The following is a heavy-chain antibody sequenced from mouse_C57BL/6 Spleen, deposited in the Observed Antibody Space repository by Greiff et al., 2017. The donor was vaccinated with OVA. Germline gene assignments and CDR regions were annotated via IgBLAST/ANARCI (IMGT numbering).Heavy chain of an antibody. V-gene: IGHV6-6*01. D-gene: IGHD2-4*01. CDR3: TGGFDYGRGPMFAY. CDR2: IRNKANNHAT. Sequence: EVQRVESGGGLVQPGGSMKLSCAASGFTFSDAWMDWVRQSPEKGLEWVAEIRNKANNHATYYAESVKGRFTISRDDSKSSVYLQMNSLRAEDTGIYYCTGGFDYGRGPMFAYWGQGTLVTVSA. CDR1: GFTFSDAW. J-gene: IGHJ3*01.